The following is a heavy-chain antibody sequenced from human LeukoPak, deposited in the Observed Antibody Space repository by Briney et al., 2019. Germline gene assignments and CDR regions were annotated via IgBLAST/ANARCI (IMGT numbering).Heavy chain of an antibody. J-gene: IGHJ4*02. CDR3: AIYFAGAGGRGT. D-gene: IGHD2/OR15-2a*01. V-gene: IGHV4-31*03. CDR2: IYNGGNT. CDR1: GGSISSGDFH. Sequence: KPSETLSLTCTVSGGSISSGDFHWSWIRQHPGTGLEWIGYIYNGGNTYYKPSLKSRVTISVDASNNQFSLKLSSVTAADTAVYYCAIYFAGAGGRGTWGQGTLVTVSS.